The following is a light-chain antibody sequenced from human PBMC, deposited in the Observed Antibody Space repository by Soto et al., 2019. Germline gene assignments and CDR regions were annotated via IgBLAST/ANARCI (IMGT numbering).Light chain of an antibody. CDR3: QTWGTGVRV. J-gene: IGLJ3*02. Sequence: QSVLTQSPSASASLGASVKLTCTLSSGHDTYAIAWHQQRPEKGPRYLMKINTDGSHNKGDGIPDRFSGSMSGTERSLTISSLQSEDEADYYCQTWGTGVRVFGGGTKLTVL. CDR1: SGHDTYA. CDR2: INTDGSH. V-gene: IGLV4-69*01.